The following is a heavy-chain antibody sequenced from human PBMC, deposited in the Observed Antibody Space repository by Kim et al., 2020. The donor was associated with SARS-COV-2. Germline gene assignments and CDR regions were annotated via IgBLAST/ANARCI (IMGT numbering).Heavy chain of an antibody. J-gene: IGHJ4*02. D-gene: IGHD1-1*01. V-gene: IGHV3-9*01. CDR3: AKDMPAIRYNWNPPLGG. CDR1: GFTFDDYA. Sequence: GGSLRLSCAASGFTFDDYAMHWVRQAPGKGLEWVSGISWNSGSIGYADSVKGRFTISRDNAKNSLYLQMNSLRAEDTALYYCAKDMPAIRYNWNPPLGGWGQGTLVTVSS. CDR2: ISWNSGSI.